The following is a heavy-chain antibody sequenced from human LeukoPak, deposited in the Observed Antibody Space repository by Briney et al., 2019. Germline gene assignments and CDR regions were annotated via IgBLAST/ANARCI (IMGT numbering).Heavy chain of an antibody. Sequence: SETLSLTCTVSGGSISSSSYYWGWIRQPPGKGLEWIGSIYYSGSTNYNPSLKSRVTISVDTSKNQFSLKLSSVTAADTAVYYCASSYCSGGSCYLWPYYYYGMDVWGQGTTVTVSS. CDR3: ASSYCSGGSCYLWPYYYYGMDV. V-gene: IGHV4-39*07. J-gene: IGHJ6*02. CDR2: IYYSGST. D-gene: IGHD2-15*01. CDR1: GGSISSSSYY.